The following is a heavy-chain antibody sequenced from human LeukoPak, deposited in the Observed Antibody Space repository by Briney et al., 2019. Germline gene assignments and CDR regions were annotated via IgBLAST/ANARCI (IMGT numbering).Heavy chain of an antibody. Sequence: SETLSLTCTVSGGSISSGSYYWSWIRQPAGTGLEWIGRIYTSGSTNYNPSLKSRVTISVDTSKNQLSLKLSSVTAADTAVYYCAREVKGYYDSSGSENFDYWGQGTLVTVSS. J-gene: IGHJ4*02. CDR2: IYTSGST. CDR3: AREVKGYYDSSGSENFDY. CDR1: GGSISSGSYY. D-gene: IGHD3-22*01. V-gene: IGHV4-61*02.